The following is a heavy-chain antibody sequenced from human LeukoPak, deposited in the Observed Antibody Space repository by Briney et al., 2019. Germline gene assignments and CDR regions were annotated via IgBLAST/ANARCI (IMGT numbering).Heavy chain of an antibody. CDR2: IYYSGST. CDR1: GGSISSGDYY. D-gene: IGHD6-19*01. CDR3: AGSIAVAGTVGIDY. J-gene: IGHJ4*02. V-gene: IGHV4-30-4*08. Sequence: SQTLSLTCTVSGGSISSGDYYWSWIRQPPGKGLEWIGYIYYSGSTYYNPSLKSRVTISVDTSKNQFSLRLSSVTAADTAVYYCAGSIAVAGTVGIDYWGQGTLVTVSS.